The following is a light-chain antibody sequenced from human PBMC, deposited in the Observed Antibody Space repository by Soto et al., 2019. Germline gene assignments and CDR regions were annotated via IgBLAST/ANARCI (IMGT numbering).Light chain of an antibody. J-gene: IGKJ1*01. CDR1: QSVSSSY. CDR3: QQYGSSPKT. CDR2: GAS. Sequence: DIVLTQSPGTLSLSTGERATLSCRASQSVSSSYLAWYQQKPGQAPRLLMYGASSRATGIPDRFSGSGSGTDFTLTISRLEPEDFAVYYCQQYGSSPKTFGQGTKVDIK. V-gene: IGKV3-20*01.